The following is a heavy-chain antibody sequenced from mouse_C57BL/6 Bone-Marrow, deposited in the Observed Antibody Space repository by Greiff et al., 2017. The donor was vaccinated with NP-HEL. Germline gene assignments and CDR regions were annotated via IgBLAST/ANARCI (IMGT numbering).Heavy chain of an antibody. CDR3: ARHYYGRSYGYFDV. V-gene: IGHV1-69*01. Sequence: VQLQQPGAELVMPGASVKLSCKASGYTFTSYWMHWVKQRPGQGLEWIGEIDPSDSYTNYNQKFKGKSTLTVDKSSSTAYMQLSSLTSEDSAVYYCARHYYGRSYGYFDVWGTGTTVTVSS. J-gene: IGHJ1*03. CDR2: IDPSDSYT. CDR1: GYTFTSYW. D-gene: IGHD1-1*01.